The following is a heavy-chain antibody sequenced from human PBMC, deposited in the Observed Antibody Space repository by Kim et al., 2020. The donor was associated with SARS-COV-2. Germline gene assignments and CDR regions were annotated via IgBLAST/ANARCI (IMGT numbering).Heavy chain of an antibody. V-gene: IGHV7-4-1*02. CDR1: GYTFTDFP. CDR2: INTNTGNP. D-gene: IGHD3-16*01. CDR3: ARPVNAGFFSYESFDV. Sequence: ASVKVSCKASGYTFTDFPINWVRQARGQGLEWMGWINTNTGNPTYARSLTGRIVFSLDTSVTTAYLQITGLESADTAMYFCARPVNAGFFSYESFDVWGQ. J-gene: IGHJ3*01.